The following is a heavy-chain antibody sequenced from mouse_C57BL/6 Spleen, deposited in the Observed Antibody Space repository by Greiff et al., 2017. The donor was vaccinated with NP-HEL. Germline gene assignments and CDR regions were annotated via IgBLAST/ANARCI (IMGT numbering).Heavy chain of an antibody. V-gene: IGHV1-64*01. J-gene: IGHJ2*01. D-gene: IGHD1-1*01. Sequence: QVQLQQPGAELVKPGASVKLSCKASGYTFTSYWMHWVKQRPGQGLEWIGMIHPNSGSTNYNEKFKSKATLTVDKSSSTAYMQLSSLTSEDSAVYYCAIIPTVVYFDYWGQGTTLTVSS. CDR1: GYTFTSYW. CDR3: AIIPTVVYFDY. CDR2: IHPNSGST.